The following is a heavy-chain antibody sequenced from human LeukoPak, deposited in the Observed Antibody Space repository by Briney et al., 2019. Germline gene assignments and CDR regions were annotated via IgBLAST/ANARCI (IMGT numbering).Heavy chain of an antibody. D-gene: IGHD6-13*01. CDR2: IYYSGST. J-gene: IGHJ5*02. Sequence: PSETLSLTCTVSGGSISSGDYYWSWIRQPPGKGLEWIGYIYYSGSTYYNPSLKSRVTISVDTSKNQFSLKLSSVTAADTAVYYCARDTYSSSQYNWFDPWGQGTLVTVSS. CDR3: ARDTYSSSQYNWFDP. V-gene: IGHV4-30-4*01. CDR1: GGSISSGDYY.